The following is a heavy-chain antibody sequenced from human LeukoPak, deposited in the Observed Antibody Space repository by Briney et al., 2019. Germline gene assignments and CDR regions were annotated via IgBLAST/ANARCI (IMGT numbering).Heavy chain of an antibody. CDR1: GGSFSGYY. CDR2: INHSGST. J-gene: IGHJ3*02. Sequence: PSETLSLTCAVYGGSFSGYYWSWIRQPPGKGLEWIGEINHSGSTNYNPSLKSRVTISVDTSKNQFSLKLSSVTAADTAVYYCASGLYEAFDIWGQGTMVTVSS. V-gene: IGHV4-34*01. CDR3: ASGLYEAFDI.